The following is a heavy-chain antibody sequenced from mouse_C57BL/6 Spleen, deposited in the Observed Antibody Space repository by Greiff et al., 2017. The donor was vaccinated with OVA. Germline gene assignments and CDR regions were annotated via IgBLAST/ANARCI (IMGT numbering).Heavy chain of an antibody. CDR1: GFTFSDYY. J-gene: IGHJ4*01. V-gene: IGHV5-12*01. CDR2: ISNGGGST. D-gene: IGHD4-1*02. CDR3: ARRATGTTRAMDY. Sequence: EVQVVESGGGLVQPGGSLKLSCAASGFTFSDYYMYWVRQTPEKRLEWVAYISNGGGSTYYPDTVKGRFTISRDNAKNTLYLQMSRLKSEDTAMYYCARRATGTTRAMDYWGQGTSVTVSS.